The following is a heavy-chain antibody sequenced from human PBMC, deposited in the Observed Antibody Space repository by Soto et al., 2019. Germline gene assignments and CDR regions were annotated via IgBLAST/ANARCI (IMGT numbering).Heavy chain of an antibody. CDR3: VRLSDYGGNYYYYGMDV. D-gene: IGHD4-17*01. Sequence: QVTLKESGPVLVKPTETLTLTCTISGFSLSTARMGVTWIRQPPGKALEWLTHIFSNDEKSYSTSLKSRLTISKDTNKSQVVLSMTNTDPVDTGTYYCVRLSDYGGNYYYYGMDVWGQGTTVTVSS. CDR1: GFSLSTARMG. V-gene: IGHV2-26*03. J-gene: IGHJ6*02. CDR2: IFSNDEK.